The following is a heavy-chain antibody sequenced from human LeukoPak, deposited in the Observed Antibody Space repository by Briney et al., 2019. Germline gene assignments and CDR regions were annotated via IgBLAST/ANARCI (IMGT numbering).Heavy chain of an antibody. CDR2: VNPNSGGT. D-gene: IGHD3-9*01. CDR3: ARVDRGVFAFDL. CDR1: GYIFIGYY. J-gene: IGHJ3*01. V-gene: IGHV1-2*06. Sequence: ASVKVSCKTSGYIFIGYYINWVRQAPAQGLEWMGRVNPNSGGTSYAPKFQGRVTMTRDTSISTAYMELSSLRPDDTAVYYCARVDRGVFAFDLWGQGTMVTISS.